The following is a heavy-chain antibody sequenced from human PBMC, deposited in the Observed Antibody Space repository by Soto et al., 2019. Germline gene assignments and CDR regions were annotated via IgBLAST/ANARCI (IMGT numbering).Heavy chain of an antibody. CDR3: ARRASR. J-gene: IGHJ3*01. Sequence: GGSLRLSCAASGFTFSSSEMYWVRQAPGKGLEWVSYIHPSGQPIFYADSVKGRFTISRDNAKNSLYLHMSSLRAEDSAANYGARRASRWGQGTMVTVSS. CDR2: IHPSGQPI. D-gene: IGHD1-26*01. CDR1: GFTFSSSE. V-gene: IGHV3-48*03.